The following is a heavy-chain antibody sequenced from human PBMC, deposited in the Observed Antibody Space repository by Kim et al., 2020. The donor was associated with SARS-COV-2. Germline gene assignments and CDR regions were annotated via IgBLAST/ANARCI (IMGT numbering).Heavy chain of an antibody. CDR1: AGSVTRRDD. V-gene: IGHV4-39*01. D-gene: IGHD2-21*01. CDR2: IYDGGST. CDR3: ARGGGGGEFY. J-gene: IGHJ4*02. Sequence: SETLSLTCTVSAGSVTRRDDLGWIRQPPGKELEWIGNIYDGGSTYYKPSLKGRLTMSVETARKQAALILNSVIAADKVVYFCARGGGGGEFYSGQVTLVT.